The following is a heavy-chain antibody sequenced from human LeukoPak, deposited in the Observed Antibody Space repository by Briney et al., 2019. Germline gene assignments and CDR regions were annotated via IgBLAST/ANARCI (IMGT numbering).Heavy chain of an antibody. D-gene: IGHD3-16*02. CDR2: ISGSGGST. CDR1: GFTFSSYA. CDR3: AKAPVIGDAFDI. Sequence: GGSLRLSCAASGFTFSSYAMSWVRQAPGKGLEWASAISGSGGSTYYADSVKGRFTISRDNSKNTLYLQMNSLRAEDTAVYYCAKAPVIGDAFDIWGQGTMVTVSS. J-gene: IGHJ3*02. V-gene: IGHV3-23*01.